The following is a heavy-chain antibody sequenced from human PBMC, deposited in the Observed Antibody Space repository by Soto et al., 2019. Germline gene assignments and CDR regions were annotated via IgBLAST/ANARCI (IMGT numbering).Heavy chain of an antibody. CDR2: ISGSGVST. Sequence: GGSLGLSCAASGFTFSSYAMSGVRQAPGKGLEWVSAISGSGVSTYYADSVKGRFTISGDNSKNTLYLQMNGLRDEDTAVYYCAKDIVVVPEGYDSSGYPYYFDYWGQGTLVTASS. V-gene: IGHV3-23*01. J-gene: IGHJ4*02. D-gene: IGHD3-22*01. CDR1: GFTFSSYA. CDR3: AKDIVVVPEGYDSSGYPYYFDY.